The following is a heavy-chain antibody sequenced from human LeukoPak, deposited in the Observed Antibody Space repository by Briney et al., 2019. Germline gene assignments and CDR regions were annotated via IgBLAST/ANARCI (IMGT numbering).Heavy chain of an antibody. V-gene: IGHV3-21*01. CDR3: ARGPILVVPAAMVWFDP. CDR1: GFTFSSYS. Sequence: GGSLRLSCAASGFTFSSYSMNWVRQAPGKGLEWVSSISSSSSYIYYADSVKGRFTISRDNAKNSLYLQMNSLRAEDTAVYYCARGPILVVPAAMVWFDPWGQGTLVTVSS. J-gene: IGHJ5*02. CDR2: ISSSSSYI. D-gene: IGHD2-2*01.